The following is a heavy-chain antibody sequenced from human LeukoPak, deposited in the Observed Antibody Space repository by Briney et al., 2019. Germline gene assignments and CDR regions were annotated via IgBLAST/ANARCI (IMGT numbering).Heavy chain of an antibody. V-gene: IGHV3-7*01. J-gene: IGHJ4*02. Sequence: GGSLRLSCAASGFRFSNCWMSWVRQAPGKGLEWVANIKEDGSEKYYVDSVKGRFNISRDNAKNSLYLQMNSLRAEDTAVYYCAKIWYYDSSGYCHFDYWGQGTLVTVSS. CDR3: AKIWYYDSSGYCHFDY. D-gene: IGHD3-22*01. CDR2: IKEDGSEK. CDR1: GFRFSNCW.